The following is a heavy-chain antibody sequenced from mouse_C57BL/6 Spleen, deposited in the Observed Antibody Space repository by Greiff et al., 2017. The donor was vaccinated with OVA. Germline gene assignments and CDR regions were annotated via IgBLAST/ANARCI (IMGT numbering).Heavy chain of an antibody. CDR3: ARWGGVDGYYVDAMDY. V-gene: IGHV1-53*01. CDR1: GYTFTSYW. J-gene: IGHJ4*01. D-gene: IGHD2-3*01. CDR2: INPSNGGT. Sequence: QVQLQQPGTELVKPGASVKLSCKASGYTFTSYWMHWVKQRPGQGLEWIGNINPSNGGTNYNEKFKSKATLTVDKSSSTAYMQLSSLTSEDSAVYYCARWGGVDGYYVDAMDYWGQGTSVTVSS.